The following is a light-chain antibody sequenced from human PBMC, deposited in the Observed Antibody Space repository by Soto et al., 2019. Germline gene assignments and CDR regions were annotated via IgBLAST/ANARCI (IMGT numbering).Light chain of an antibody. Sequence: FVLPLSPGTLSFSPGERATLSCRASQSVSSRLARYQQKPGQAPRLLIPGASSRATGIPDRFSGSGSGTDFTLTISRLEPEDFALYYCQQYVTSAITFGQGTRLEIK. CDR2: GAS. V-gene: IGKV3-20*01. J-gene: IGKJ5*01. CDR1: QSVSSR. CDR3: QQYVTSAIT.